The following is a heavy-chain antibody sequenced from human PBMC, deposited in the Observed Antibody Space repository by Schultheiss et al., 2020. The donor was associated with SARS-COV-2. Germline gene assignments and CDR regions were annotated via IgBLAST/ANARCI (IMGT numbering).Heavy chain of an antibody. J-gene: IGHJ4*02. Sequence: ASVKVSCRASGYSFSNYGISWVRQAPGQGLEWMGWISAHNDLTKYAQKFQGRVTMTTLTSTTTAYMELRSLRSDDTAVYYCAKYRGWYARPPLLFDYWGQGILVTVSS. D-gene: IGHD6-19*01. CDR1: GYSFSNYG. CDR2: ISAHNDLT. V-gene: IGHV1-18*04. CDR3: AKYRGWYARPPLLFDY.